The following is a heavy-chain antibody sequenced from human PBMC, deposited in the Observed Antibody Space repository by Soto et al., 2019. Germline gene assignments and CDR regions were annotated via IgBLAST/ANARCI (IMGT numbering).Heavy chain of an antibody. Sequence: EVQLLESGGDLVQPGGSLRLSCAASGFTFSNSAMSWVRPAPGKGLEWVSLIRGSGGPTKYADSVKGRFTVSRDNSKNMLFLQMNSLRAEDTAVYYCVKDFRGGYDWTHDWGQGTLVTVSS. CDR2: IRGSGGPT. D-gene: IGHD5-12*01. V-gene: IGHV3-23*01. J-gene: IGHJ4*02. CDR3: VKDFRGGYDWTHD. CDR1: GFTFSNSA.